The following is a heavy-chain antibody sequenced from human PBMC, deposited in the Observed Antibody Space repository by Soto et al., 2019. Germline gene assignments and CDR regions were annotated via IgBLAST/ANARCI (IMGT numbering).Heavy chain of an antibody. CDR2: ISGSGGST. CDR3: AKLRVPDTAMVWNPYYYYYGMDV. V-gene: IGHV3-23*01. D-gene: IGHD5-18*01. Sequence: EVQLLESGGGLVQPGGSLRLSCAASGFTFSSYAMSWVRQAPGKGLEWVSAISGSGGSTYYADSVKGRFTISRDNSKNTLYLQMNSLRAEDTAVYYCAKLRVPDTAMVWNPYYYYYGMDVWGQGTTVTVSS. CDR1: GFTFSSYA. J-gene: IGHJ6*02.